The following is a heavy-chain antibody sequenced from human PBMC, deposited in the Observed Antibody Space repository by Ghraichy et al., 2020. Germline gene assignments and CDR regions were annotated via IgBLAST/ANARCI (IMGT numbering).Heavy chain of an antibody. D-gene: IGHD3-22*01. CDR1: GSSVSSDSYY. CDR3: ARSTPHSSGYYRNAFDF. V-gene: IGHV4-61*01. J-gene: IGHJ3*01. CDR2: IYYSGST. Sequence: SETLSLTCTVSGSSVSSDSYYWSWIRQPPGKGLEWIGYIYYSGSTNYNPSLKSRVTISLDTSKNQFSLRLSSVTAADTAMYYCARSTPHSSGYYRNAFDFWGQGTMVSVSS.